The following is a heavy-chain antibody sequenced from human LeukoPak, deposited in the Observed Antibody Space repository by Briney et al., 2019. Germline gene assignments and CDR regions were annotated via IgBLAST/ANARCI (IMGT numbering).Heavy chain of an antibody. Sequence: VSVPVSCKASRYTLTSYYIHWVRQAPRRGLEWMGIINPGEWNTPYAQNFQGRVTLTRDTSPSTVYTETSRLRAEDAAVYCCARGGGGVSAHGGYWGQGTLVTVSS. J-gene: IGHJ4*02. CDR3: ARGGGGVSAHGGY. D-gene: IGHD3-16*01. CDR2: INPGEWNT. V-gene: IGHV1-46*01. CDR1: RYTLTSYY.